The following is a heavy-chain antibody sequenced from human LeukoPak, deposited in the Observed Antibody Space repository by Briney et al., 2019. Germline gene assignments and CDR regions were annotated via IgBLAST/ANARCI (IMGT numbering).Heavy chain of an antibody. CDR2: ISAYNGNT. V-gene: IGHV1-18*01. CDR3: ARESSYKRFDP. D-gene: IGHD5-24*01. CDR1: GYTFTSYG. J-gene: IGHJ5*02. Sequence: ASVTVSFKASGYTFTSYGISWVRQAPGQGLEWMGWISAYNGNTNYAQKLQGRGTMTTDTSTSTAYMEQRSLRSDDAAVDYCARESSYKRFDPWGPGTLVTVSS.